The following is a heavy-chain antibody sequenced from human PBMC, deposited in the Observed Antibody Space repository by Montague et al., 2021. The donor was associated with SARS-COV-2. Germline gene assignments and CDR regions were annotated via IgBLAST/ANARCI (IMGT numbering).Heavy chain of an antibody. D-gene: IGHD6-13*01. V-gene: IGHV4-39*01. CDR3: VATYNGNWYYFDY. Sequence: SETLSLTCSVSGGSFSSGDSYWGWLRQAPGKGLDWIGDLHYAGSAYYNPSLRSRVTISADTSKNQFSLKLNSVTAADTAVYYCVATYNGNWYYFDYWGQGTLVTVSS. CDR1: GGSFSSGDSY. J-gene: IGHJ4*02. CDR2: LHYAGSA.